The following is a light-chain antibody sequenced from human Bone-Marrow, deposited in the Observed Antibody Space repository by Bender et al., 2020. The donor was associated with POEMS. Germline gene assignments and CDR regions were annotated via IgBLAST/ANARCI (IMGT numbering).Light chain of an antibody. J-gene: IGLJ3*02. Sequence: QSALTQPPSASGSPGQSVTISCTGTSSDVGGYNHVSWYQQHPGKTPKFMIYEVNKRPSGVPDRFSGSKSGNTASLTISGLQPEDEADYYCCSYAGGSSFVFGGGTKLTVL. CDR1: SSDVGGYNH. V-gene: IGLV2-8*01. CDR2: EVN. CDR3: CSYAGGSSFV.